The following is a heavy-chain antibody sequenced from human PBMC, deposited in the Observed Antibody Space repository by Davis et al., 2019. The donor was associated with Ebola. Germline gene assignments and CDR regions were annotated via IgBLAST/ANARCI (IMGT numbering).Heavy chain of an antibody. CDR3: ARLQLVRDYYYGMDV. V-gene: IGHV5-51*01. J-gene: IGHJ6*02. CDR1: GYSSTTYW. D-gene: IGHD6-6*01. CDR2: IYPGDSDT. Sequence: GGSLRLSCKGSGYSSTTYWIGWVRQMPGKGLEWMGIIYPGDSDTRYSPSFQGQVTISADKSISTAYLQWSSLKASDTAMYYCARLQLVRDYYYGMDVWGQGTTVTVSS.